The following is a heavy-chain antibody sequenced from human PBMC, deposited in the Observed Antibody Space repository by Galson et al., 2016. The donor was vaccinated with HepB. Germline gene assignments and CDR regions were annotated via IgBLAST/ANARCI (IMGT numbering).Heavy chain of an antibody. D-gene: IGHD5-12*01. Sequence: SETLSLTCTISGGSNSRFYWSWVRQSPEKGLEWIGDINYSGTTNYNPSLKSRVTISVDMSESQFSLKLNSVTAADTAVYYCAGTNIEINWFGSWGQGTFVTVSS. V-gene: IGHV4-59*01. J-gene: IGHJ5*01. CDR1: GGSNSRFY. CDR2: INYSGTT. CDR3: AGTNIEINWFGS.